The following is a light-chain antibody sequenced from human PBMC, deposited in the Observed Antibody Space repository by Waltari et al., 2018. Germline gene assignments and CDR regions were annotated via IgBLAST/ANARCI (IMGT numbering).Light chain of an antibody. CDR2: VNSDGSH. J-gene: IGLJ3*02. CDR1: RGHSSNV. V-gene: IGLV4-69*01. Sequence: QLVLTQSPSASASLGASVKLTCTLSRGHSSNVLPWPQVQPEKGPRYLMKVNSDGSHSKGDETPDRFSGSSSGAERYLTISNLQPEDEADYYCQTGGHGTWVFGGGTKVTVL. CDR3: QTGGHGTWV.